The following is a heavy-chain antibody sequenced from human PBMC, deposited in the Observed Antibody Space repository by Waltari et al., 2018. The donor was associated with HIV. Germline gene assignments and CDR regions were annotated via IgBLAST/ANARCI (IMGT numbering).Heavy chain of an antibody. J-gene: IGHJ6*02. CDR2: IKSKTDGGTT. Sequence: VKLVGLGGGLVKPGGSLRFSCAASGFTFSNAWLSWVRQAPGKGLEWVGRIKSKTDGGTTDYAAPVKGRFTISRDDSKNTLYLQMNSLKTEDTAVYYCTTLVLLGVGMDVWGQGTTVTVSS. CDR1: GFTFSNAW. V-gene: IGHV3-15*01. D-gene: IGHD3-10*01. CDR3: TTLVLLGVGMDV.